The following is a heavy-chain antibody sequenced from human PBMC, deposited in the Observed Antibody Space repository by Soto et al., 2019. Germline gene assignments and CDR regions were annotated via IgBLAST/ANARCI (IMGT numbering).Heavy chain of an antibody. CDR3: ARDRLMDYDSSGYYDY. CDR2: ISYDGSNK. Sequence: PGGSLRLSCAASGFTFSSYAMHWVRQAPGKGLEWVAVISYDGSNKYYADSVKGRFTISRDNSKNTLYLQMNSLRAEDTAVYYCARDRLMDYDSSGYYDYWGQGTLVTVSS. CDR1: GFTFSSYA. V-gene: IGHV3-30-3*01. D-gene: IGHD3-22*01. J-gene: IGHJ4*02.